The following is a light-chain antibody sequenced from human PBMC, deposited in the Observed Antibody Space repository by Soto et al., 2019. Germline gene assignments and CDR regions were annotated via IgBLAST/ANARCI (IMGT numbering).Light chain of an antibody. V-gene: IGKV3-15*01. J-gene: IGKJ2*01. Sequence: EIVLTQSPATLSVSPGERATLSCRTSQSVGSNLAWYQQKPGQAPRLLIYGAFIRAPGFPVTFRGTGSGSECTLTISSLQSEDGALYYCQQYDKWPYTFGQGTHLEIK. CDR3: QQYDKWPYT. CDR1: QSVGSN. CDR2: GAF.